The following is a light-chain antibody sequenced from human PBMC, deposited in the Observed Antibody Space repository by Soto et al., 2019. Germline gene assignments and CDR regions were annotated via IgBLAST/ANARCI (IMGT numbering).Light chain of an antibody. Sequence: EIVLTQSPGTLSLSPGERATLSCRASQSLSGGYLAWFQQKPGQTPRLLIYSASNRATGIPDRFSGSGSGTDFTLTSSRMEPEDFVVYYCQQNGSLPITFGQGTRLEIK. CDR1: QSLSGGY. V-gene: IGKV3-20*01. CDR3: QQNGSLPIT. CDR2: SAS. J-gene: IGKJ5*01.